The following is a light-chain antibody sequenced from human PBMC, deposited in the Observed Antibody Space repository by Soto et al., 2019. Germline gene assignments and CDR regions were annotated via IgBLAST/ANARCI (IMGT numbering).Light chain of an antibody. CDR3: QQRSNWQT. Sequence: EIVLTQSPATLSLSPGERATLSCRASQSVSTYLAWYQQKPGQAPRLLIHDASKRAAGIPARFSGSGSGRDFTLTISSLEPEAFAVYHCQQRSNWQTFGQGTKLEIK. CDR1: QSVSTY. V-gene: IGKV3-11*02. CDR2: DAS. J-gene: IGKJ2*01.